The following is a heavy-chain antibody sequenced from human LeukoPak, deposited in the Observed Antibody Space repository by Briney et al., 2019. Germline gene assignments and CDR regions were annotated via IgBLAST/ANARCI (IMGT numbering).Heavy chain of an antibody. V-gene: IGHV4-59*07. Sequence: PSDTLSLPCIVSGGSISSHYWSWIRQPPGKGLEWIGYIYYSGSTNYNPSLKSRVTISVDTSKNQFSLTLSSVTAADTAVYYCARGYSSSWFYWGQGTLVTVSS. D-gene: IGHD6-13*01. CDR1: GGSISSHY. CDR3: ARGYSSSWFY. CDR2: IYYSGST. J-gene: IGHJ4*02.